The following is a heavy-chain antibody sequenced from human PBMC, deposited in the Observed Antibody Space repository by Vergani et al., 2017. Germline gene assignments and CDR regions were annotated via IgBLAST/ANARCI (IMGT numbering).Heavy chain of an antibody. CDR2: IHPAESDT. D-gene: IGHD3-22*01. CDR3: ARLYGRDSSGSKYFDY. J-gene: IGHJ4*02. Sequence: EVQLVQSGAEVKKPGASLKISCQISGYSFTKYWICWVRQMPGKGLEWMGLIHPAESDTRYSPSFQGQVTISVDKSISTAYLQRSSLRASDSAMYYCARLYGRDSSGSKYFDYWGQGTLVTVSS. CDR1: GYSFTKYW. V-gene: IGHV5-51*01.